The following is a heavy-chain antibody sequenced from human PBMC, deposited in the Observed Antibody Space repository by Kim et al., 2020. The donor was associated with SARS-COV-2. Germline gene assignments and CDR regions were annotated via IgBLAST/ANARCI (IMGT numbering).Heavy chain of an antibody. CDR3: TRAETSYYYYYYMDV. J-gene: IGHJ6*03. Sequence: ASVKGRFTISRDDSKNTAYLQMNSLKTEDTAVYYCTRAETSYYYYYYMDVWGKGTTVTVSS. V-gene: IGHV3-73*01.